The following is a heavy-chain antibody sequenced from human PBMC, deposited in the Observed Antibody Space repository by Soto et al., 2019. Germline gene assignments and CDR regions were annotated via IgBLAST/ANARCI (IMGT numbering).Heavy chain of an antibody. CDR3: STDSPAVKYDSRGYPKWFDP. CDR1: GFTFTNAW. V-gene: IGHV3-15*01. D-gene: IGHD3-22*01. CDR2: IKSKINGETT. J-gene: IGHJ5*02. Sequence: EVQLVQSGGGLVKPGGSLRLSCAASGFTFTNAWMSWVRQAPGKGLEWIGRIKSKINGETTDYAAPVKGRFTISRDDSKSTVYLQVNSLKMEDTAVYYCSTDSPAVKYDSRGYPKWFDPWGQGTLITVSS.